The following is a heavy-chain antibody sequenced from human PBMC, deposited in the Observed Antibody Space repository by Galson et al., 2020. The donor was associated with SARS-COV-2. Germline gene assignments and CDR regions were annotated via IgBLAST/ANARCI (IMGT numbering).Heavy chain of an antibody. CDR1: GFSFSNFG. J-gene: IGHJ4*02. CDR3: VKDRYHVKVTAAAGPDD. Sequence: GESLKISCAASGFSFSNFGMHWVRQVPGRGLEWVAVISYDGSKKFYGDSVKGRFTISRDNSRDTLSLQMNNLRPQDAGVYYCVKDRYHVKVTAAAGPDDWGQGTPVTVSS. D-gene: IGHD2-2*01. CDR2: ISYDGSKK. V-gene: IGHV3-30*18.